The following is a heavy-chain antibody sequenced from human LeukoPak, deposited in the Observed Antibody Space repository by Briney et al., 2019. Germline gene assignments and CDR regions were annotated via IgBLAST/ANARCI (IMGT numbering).Heavy chain of an antibody. V-gene: IGHV4-39*07. D-gene: IGHD3-9*01. J-gene: IGHJ4*02. CDR3: ARAVNYYDILTGSYYFDY. CDR1: GGSISSSSYY. Sequence: PSETLSLTCTVSGGSISSSSYYWGWIRQPPGKGLEWIGSIYYSGSTYYNPSLKSRVTISVDTSKNQFSLKLSSVTAADTAVYYCARAVNYYDILTGSYYFDYWGQGTLVTVSS. CDR2: IYYSGST.